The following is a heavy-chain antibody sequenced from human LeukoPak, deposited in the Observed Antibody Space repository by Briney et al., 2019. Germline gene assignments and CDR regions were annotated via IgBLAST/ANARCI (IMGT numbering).Heavy chain of an antibody. CDR2: ISYDGSNS. CDR1: RFTFSSYA. J-gene: IGHJ4*02. Sequence: GRSLRLSCAASRFTFSSYAMHWVRQAPGRGLEWVAIISYDGSNSYYADSVKGRFTISRDNAKNSLYLQMNSLRAEDTAMYYCARYFSGGSCWDYWGQGTLVTVSS. D-gene: IGHD2-15*01. CDR3: ARYFSGGSCWDY. V-gene: IGHV3-30-3*01.